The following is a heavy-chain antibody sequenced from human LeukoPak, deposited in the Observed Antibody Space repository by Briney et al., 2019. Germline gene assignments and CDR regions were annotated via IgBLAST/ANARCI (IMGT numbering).Heavy chain of an antibody. J-gene: IGHJ3*02. D-gene: IGHD2-15*01. CDR2: INPSGGST. V-gene: IGHV1-46*01. CDR3: ARGGSIAVVVAPAPNPFDI. CDR1: GYTFTSSY. Sequence: AAXVKLSCKASGYTFTSSYIHWVRQAPGQGVEWMGKINPSGGSTNYAQKFQGRVTMTRDTSTSTVYLELSSLRSDDTAVYYCARGGSIAVVVAPAPNPFDIWGQGTLVTVSS.